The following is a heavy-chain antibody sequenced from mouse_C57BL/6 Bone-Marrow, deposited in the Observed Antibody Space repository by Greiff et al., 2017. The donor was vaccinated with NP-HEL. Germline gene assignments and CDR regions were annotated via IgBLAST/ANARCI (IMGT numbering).Heavy chain of an antibody. CDR3: ARDRGGYFDV. Sequence: EVQGVESGPGLVKPSQTVFLTCTVTGISITTGNYRWSWIRQFPGNKLEWIGYIYYNGTIAYNPSLPSRTTITRDTPKNQFFLEMNSLTAEDTATYYWARDRGGYFDVWGTGTTVTVSS. V-gene: IGHV3-5*01. CDR2: IYYNGTI. J-gene: IGHJ1*03. CDR1: GISITTGNYR. D-gene: IGHD3-3*01.